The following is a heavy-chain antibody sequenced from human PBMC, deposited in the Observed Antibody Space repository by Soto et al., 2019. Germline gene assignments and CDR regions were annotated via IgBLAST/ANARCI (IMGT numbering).Heavy chain of an antibody. CDR3: AKDLVTLALAGLETRPAGYPDS. Sequence: EVQLLQSGGGLVQPGGSLRLSCAASGFTFSSYAMTWVRQAPGKGLEWVSTITDNGGSTYYADSVKGRFSVSRDNSKNTVSLHMDGLRGEDTAIYYCAKDLVTLALAGLETRPAGYPDSWGQGTLVTVSS. D-gene: IGHD3-3*01. CDR2: ITDNGGST. CDR1: GFTFSSYA. J-gene: IGHJ4*02. V-gene: IGHV3-23*01.